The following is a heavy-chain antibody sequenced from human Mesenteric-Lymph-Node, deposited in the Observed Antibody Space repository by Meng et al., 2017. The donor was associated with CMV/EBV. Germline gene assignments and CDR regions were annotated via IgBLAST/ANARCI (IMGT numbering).Heavy chain of an antibody. CDR2: IYPGDSDT. CDR1: GYSFTRYW. V-gene: IGHV5-51*01. D-gene: IGHD3-10*01. J-gene: IGHJ5*02. CDR3: ARRDYYGSGSYYKTPYNWFDP. Sequence: GESLKISCKGSGYSFTRYWIGWVRQMPGKGPEWMGIIYPGDSDTIYSPSFQGQVTISADKSISTAYLQWSSLKASDTAMYYCARRDYYGSGSYYKTPYNWFDPWGQGTLVTVSS.